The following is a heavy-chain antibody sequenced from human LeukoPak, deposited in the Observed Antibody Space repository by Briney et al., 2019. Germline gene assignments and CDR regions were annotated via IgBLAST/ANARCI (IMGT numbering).Heavy chain of an antibody. CDR1: GFTFSSYA. V-gene: IGHV3-30*01. CDR2: ISCDGSNK. D-gene: IGHD6-13*01. Sequence: PGRSLRLPCAASGFTFSSYAMHWVRQAPGEGLEWVAVISCDGSNKYYADSVKGRFTISRDNSKNTLYLQMNSLRAEDTAVYYCASSYSSSWNYYYYYMDVWGKGTTVTVSS. CDR3: ASSYSSSWNYYYYYMDV. J-gene: IGHJ6*03.